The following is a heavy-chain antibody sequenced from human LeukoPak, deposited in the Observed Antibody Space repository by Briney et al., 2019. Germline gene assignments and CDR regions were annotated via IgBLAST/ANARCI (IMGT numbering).Heavy chain of an antibody. D-gene: IGHD3-22*01. J-gene: IGHJ4*02. CDR2: ISWNSVTI. Sequence: GRSLRLSCAASGFTFDDYAMHWVRQAPGKGLEWVSGISWNSVTIGYADSVKGRFTISRDNAKNSLYLQMNSLRAEDTALYYCAKDMDYYDSSTYYYELDYWGQGTLVTVSS. CDR3: AKDMDYYDSSTYYYELDY. V-gene: IGHV3-9*01. CDR1: GFTFDDYA.